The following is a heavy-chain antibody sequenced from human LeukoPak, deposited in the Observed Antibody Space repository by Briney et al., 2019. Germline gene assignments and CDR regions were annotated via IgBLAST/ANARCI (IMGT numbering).Heavy chain of an antibody. D-gene: IGHD3-22*01. CDR3: AREEFHYDSSGYYERWYFDL. V-gene: IGHV4-4*07. CDR2: IYTSGNT. CDR1: GGSISSYY. Sequence: KPSETLSLTCTVSGGSISSYYWSWIRQPAGKGLEWIGRIYTSGNTNYNPSLKSRVTMSVDTSNHQFSLKLSSVTAADTAVYYCAREEFHYDSSGYYERWYFDLWGRGTLVTVSS. J-gene: IGHJ2*01.